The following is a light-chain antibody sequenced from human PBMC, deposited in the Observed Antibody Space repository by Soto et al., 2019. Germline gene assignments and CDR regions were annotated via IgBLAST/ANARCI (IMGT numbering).Light chain of an antibody. J-gene: IGKJ1*01. CDR1: QSVSSY. CDR3: QQYGSSPWT. Sequence: EIVLTQSPATLSLSPGERATLSCRASQSVSSYLAWYQQKPGQAPRLPIYGASSRATGIPDRFSGSGSGTDFTLTISRLEPEDFAVYYCQQYGSSPWTFGQGTKVDIK. V-gene: IGKV3-20*01. CDR2: GAS.